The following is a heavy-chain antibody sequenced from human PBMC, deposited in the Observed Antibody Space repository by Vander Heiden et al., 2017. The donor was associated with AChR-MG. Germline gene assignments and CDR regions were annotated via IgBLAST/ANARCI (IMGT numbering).Heavy chain of an antibody. J-gene: IGHJ4*02. Sequence: EVHLLASGGGFVQPGESLSLSCAASAFTFSSHPMIWVRQAPGKGPECVSAMGSGSGGTTYYADSVKGRFTISRDNSNNTVFLQMNSLRVEDTAVYYCANKYGTTWYDYRGQGTLVTVSS. D-gene: IGHD6-13*01. V-gene: IGHV3-23*01. CDR2: MGSGSGGTT. CDR1: AFTFSSHP. CDR3: ANKYGTTWYDY.